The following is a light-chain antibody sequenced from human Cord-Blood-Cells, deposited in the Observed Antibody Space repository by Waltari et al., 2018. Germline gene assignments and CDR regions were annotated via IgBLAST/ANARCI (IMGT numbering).Light chain of an antibody. CDR3: CSYAGSSTWV. CDR2: EGS. J-gene: IGLJ3*02. CDR1: SSDVGSYNL. V-gene: IGLV2-23*01. Sequence: QSALTQPASVSGSPGQSITISCTGTSSDVGSYNLVSWYQQHPGKAHKLMMYEGSNRPSGVATRISGSKSGNTASLTFSGLQAEDEADYYCCSYAGSSTWVFGGGTKLTVL.